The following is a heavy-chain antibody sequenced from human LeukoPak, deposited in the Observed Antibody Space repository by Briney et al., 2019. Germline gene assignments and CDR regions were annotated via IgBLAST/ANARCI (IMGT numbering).Heavy chain of an antibody. J-gene: IGHJ4*02. Sequence: ASVRVSCKASGYTSISYNINWLRQATGQGLEWMGWVNPRSGDAGYLQKFQGRLTITRDSSIDTAYMDLSGLSSEDTAVYYCARGVPLGYCTYGVCYPPYYFAYWGQGTLVTASS. CDR2: VNPRSGDA. D-gene: IGHD2-8*01. V-gene: IGHV1-8*03. CDR1: GYTSISYN. CDR3: ARGVPLGYCTYGVCYPPYYFAY.